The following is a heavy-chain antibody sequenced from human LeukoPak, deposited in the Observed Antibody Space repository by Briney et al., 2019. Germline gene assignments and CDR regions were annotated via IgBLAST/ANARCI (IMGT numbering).Heavy chain of an antibody. CDR3: ARAPSEIGGYYPEYFRH. D-gene: IGHD3-22*01. CDR1: GFTFTNYW. Sequence: GGSLRLSCAASGFTFTNYWMTWVRQAPGKGLEWVATIKQDGSEKYYVDSVKGRFTISRDNAKNTVSLQMNSLRAEDTGVYYCARAPSEIGGYYPEYFRHWGQGTLVTVSP. CDR2: IKQDGSEK. J-gene: IGHJ1*01. V-gene: IGHV3-7*01.